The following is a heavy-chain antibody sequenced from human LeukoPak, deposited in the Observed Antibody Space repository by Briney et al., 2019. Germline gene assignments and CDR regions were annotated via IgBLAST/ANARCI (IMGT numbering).Heavy chain of an antibody. D-gene: IGHD2/OR15-2a*01. CDR1: GNYW. J-gene: IGHJ4*02. CDR2: INSDGSWT. V-gene: IGHV3-74*01. CDR3: VSFYEAY. Sequence: GGSLRLSCAASGNYWMHWVRQAPGKGLVWVSHINSDGSWTSYADSVKGRFTISKDNAKNTVYLQMNNLRAEDTGVYYCVSFYEAYWGRGTLVTVS.